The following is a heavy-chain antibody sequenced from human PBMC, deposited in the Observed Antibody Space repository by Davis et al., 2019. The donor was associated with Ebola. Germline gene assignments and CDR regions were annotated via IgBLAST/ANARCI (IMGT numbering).Heavy chain of an antibody. Sequence: PSETLSLTCTVSGGSISSSSYYWGWIRQPPGKGLEWIGSIYYSGSTYYNPSLKSRVTISVDTSKNQFTLKLSSVTAADTAVYYCARAVTMMGNYFDYWGQGTLVTVSS. J-gene: IGHJ4*02. V-gene: IGHV4-39*06. CDR3: ARAVTMMGNYFDY. D-gene: IGHD3-22*01. CDR1: GGSISSSSYY. CDR2: IYYSGST.